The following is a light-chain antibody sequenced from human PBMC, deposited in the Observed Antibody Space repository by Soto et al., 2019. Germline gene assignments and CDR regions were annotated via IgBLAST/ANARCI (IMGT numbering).Light chain of an antibody. CDR2: KAS. Sequence: DIQMTQSPSTLSASVGDRVTITCRASQNIYKYLAWYQQKPGKAPKPLIYKASTLESGVPSRFSGSGSGKEFTLTISSLQPDDFATYYCHQYSVTSSFGPGTKVDVK. J-gene: IGKJ3*01. V-gene: IGKV1-5*03. CDR3: HQYSVTSS. CDR1: QNIYKY.